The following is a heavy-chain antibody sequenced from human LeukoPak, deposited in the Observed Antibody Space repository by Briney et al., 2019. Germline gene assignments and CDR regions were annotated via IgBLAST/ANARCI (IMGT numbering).Heavy chain of an antibody. CDR1: GFTFSSYS. CDR2: ISSSSSYI. Sequence: GGSLRLSCAASGFTFSSYSMNWVRQAPGKGLEWVSSISSSSSYIYYADSVKGRFTNSRDNAKNSLYLQMNSLRAEDTAVYYCARVQHGDPGDYWGQGTLVTVSS. V-gene: IGHV3-21*01. D-gene: IGHD3-10*01. CDR3: ARVQHGDPGDY. J-gene: IGHJ4*02.